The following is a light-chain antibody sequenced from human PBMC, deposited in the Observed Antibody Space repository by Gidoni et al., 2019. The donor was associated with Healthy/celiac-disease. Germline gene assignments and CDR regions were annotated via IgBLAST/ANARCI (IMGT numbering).Light chain of an antibody. V-gene: IGLV2-14*01. J-gene: IGLJ2*01. CDR1: SSDVGGYNY. Sequence: SALTQPASVSGSPGQSITISCTGTSSDVGGYNYVSWYQQHPGKAPKLMIYEVSNRPSGVSNRCSGSKSGNTASLTISGLQAEDEADYYCSSYTSSSTLEFGGGTKLTVL. CDR3: SSYTSSSTLE. CDR2: EVS.